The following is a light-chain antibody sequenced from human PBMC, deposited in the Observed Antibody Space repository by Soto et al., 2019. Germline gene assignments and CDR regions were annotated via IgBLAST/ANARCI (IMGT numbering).Light chain of an antibody. Sequence: QSVLTQPPSASGSPGQSVTISCTGTSSGVGGYNYVSWYQQHPGKAPKLVIYEVTKRPSGVPDRFSGSKSGNTASLTVSGLQAEDEADYYCSSFTGASTIFGTGTKVTVL. CDR1: SSGVGGYNY. CDR3: SSFTGASTI. J-gene: IGLJ1*01. V-gene: IGLV2-8*01. CDR2: EVT.